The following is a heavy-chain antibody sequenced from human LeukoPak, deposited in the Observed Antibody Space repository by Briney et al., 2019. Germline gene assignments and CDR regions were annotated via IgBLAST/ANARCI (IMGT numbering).Heavy chain of an antibody. CDR3: ARDIRRGYYYDSSGYYFSY. J-gene: IGHJ4*02. CDR2: IKQDGSEK. Sequence: GGSLRLSCAASGFTFSSYWMSWVRQAPGKGLEWVANIKQDGSEKYYVDSVKGRFTISRDNAKNSLYLQMNSLRAEDAAVYYCARDIRRGYYYDSSGYYFSYWGQGTLVTVSS. V-gene: IGHV3-7*01. CDR1: GFTFSSYW. D-gene: IGHD3-22*01.